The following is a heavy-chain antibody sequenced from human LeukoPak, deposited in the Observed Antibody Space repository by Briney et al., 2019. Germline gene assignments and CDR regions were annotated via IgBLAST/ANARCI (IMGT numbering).Heavy chain of an antibody. Sequence: PGGSLRLSCAASGFTFSSYAMSWVRQAPGKGLEWVSAISGSGGSTYYADSAKGRFTISRDNSKNTLYLQMNSLRAEDTAVYYCAKVGSAGAYYYYYMDVWGKGPTVTVSS. V-gene: IGHV3-23*01. J-gene: IGHJ6*03. CDR2: ISGSGGST. CDR1: GFTFSSYA. CDR3: AKVGSAGAYYYYYMDV. D-gene: IGHD4/OR15-4a*01.